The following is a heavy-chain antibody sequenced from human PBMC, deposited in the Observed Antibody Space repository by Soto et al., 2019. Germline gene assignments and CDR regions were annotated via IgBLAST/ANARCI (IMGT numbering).Heavy chain of an antibody. J-gene: IGHJ3*01. V-gene: IGHV3-48*04. CDR1: GFTFTDHS. CDR2: INDISNAI. Sequence: EVQLVESGGGLVQPGGSLRLSCTASGFTFTDHSMNWVRHAPGKGLEWLSYINDISNAIHYADSVKGRFAMSRDNAKKSVFLKMNSLRVEDTGVYYCARDRPTTFSADLWGQGTVVIVSS. CDR3: ARDRPTTFSADL. D-gene: IGHD5-12*01.